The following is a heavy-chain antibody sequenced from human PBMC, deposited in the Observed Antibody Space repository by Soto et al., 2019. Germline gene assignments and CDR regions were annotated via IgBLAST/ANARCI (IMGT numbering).Heavy chain of an antibody. J-gene: IGHJ6*03. CDR1: GFTFTSSV. V-gene: IGHV1-58*02. CDR3: AAGGGDIVVVPAATIPYYYMDV. Sequence: ASVKVSCKASGFTFTSSVMQWVRQARGQRLEWIGWIVVGSGNTNYAQKFQERVTITRDMSTSTAYMELSSLRSEDTAVYYCAAGGGDIVVVPAATIPYYYMDVWGKGTTVTVSS. D-gene: IGHD2-2*01. CDR2: IVVGSGNT.